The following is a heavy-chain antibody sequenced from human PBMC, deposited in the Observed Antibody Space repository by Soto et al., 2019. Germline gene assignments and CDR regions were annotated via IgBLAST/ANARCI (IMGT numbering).Heavy chain of an antibody. CDR3: AKDVGPSSSSGFDY. V-gene: IGHV3-23*01. D-gene: IGHD6-6*01. CDR1: GFTFSSYA. CDR2: ISGSGGST. Sequence: GGSLRLSCAASGFTFSSYAMSWVRQAPGKGLEWVSAISGSGGSTYYADSVKGRFTISRDNSKNKLYLQMNSLRAEDTAVYYCAKDVGPSSSSGFDYWGQGTLVTVSS. J-gene: IGHJ4*02.